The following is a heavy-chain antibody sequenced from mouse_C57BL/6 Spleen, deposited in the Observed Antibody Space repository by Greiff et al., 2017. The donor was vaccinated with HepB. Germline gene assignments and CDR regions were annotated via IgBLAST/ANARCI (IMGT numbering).Heavy chain of an antibody. D-gene: IGHD2-1*01. J-gene: IGHJ2*01. CDR1: GYTFTSYW. CDR3: ARSPLYYGNFHYFDY. V-gene: IGHV1-53*01. CDR2: INPSNGGT. Sequence: QVQLQQPGTELVKPGASVKLSCKASGYTFTSYWMHWVKQRPGQGLEWIGNINPSNGGTNYNEKFKSKATLTVDKSSSTAYMQLSSLTSEDSAVYYCARSPLYYGNFHYFDYWGQGTTLTVSS.